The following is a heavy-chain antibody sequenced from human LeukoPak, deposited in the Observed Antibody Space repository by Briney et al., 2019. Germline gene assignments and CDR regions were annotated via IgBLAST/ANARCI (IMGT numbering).Heavy chain of an antibody. Sequence: ASVKVSCKASGYSFTNYYMHWVRQAPGQGLEWLGTNNPSGGSTSYAQKFQGRVTMTRDTSTSTVYMELSSLRSGDTAVYYCARGNYGGNSGLLWGQGTMVTVSS. V-gene: IGHV1-46*01. J-gene: IGHJ3*01. CDR2: NNPSGGST. CDR1: GYSFTNYY. D-gene: IGHD4-23*01. CDR3: ARGNYGGNSGLL.